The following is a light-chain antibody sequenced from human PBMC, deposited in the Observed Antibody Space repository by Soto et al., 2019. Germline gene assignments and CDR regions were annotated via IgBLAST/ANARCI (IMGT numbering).Light chain of an antibody. J-gene: IGKJ4*01. CDR3: QQYGSSPT. V-gene: IGKV3-20*01. CDR2: GAS. CDR1: QSVSSSY. Sequence: EIVLTQSPGTRCLSPGERATLSCRASQSVSSSYLAWYQQKPGQAPRLLIYGASSRATGIPDRFSGSGSGTDFTLTISRLEPEDFAVYYCQQYGSSPTFGGGTKVDIK.